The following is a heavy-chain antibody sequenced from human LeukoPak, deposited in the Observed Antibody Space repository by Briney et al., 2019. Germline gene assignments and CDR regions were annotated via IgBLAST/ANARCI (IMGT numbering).Heavy chain of an antibody. J-gene: IGHJ4*02. CDR3: ASLGEQWLVQYLHY. CDR1: GFTFGDFA. CDR2: ISSSGTTI. Sequence: QPGGSLRLSCTASGFTFGDFALSWVRQAPGKGLEWVSYISSSGTTINYSDSVKGRFTISRDNAKNSLYLQMNSLRAEDTAVYYCASLGEQWLVQYLHYWGQGTLVTVSS. V-gene: IGHV3-48*03. D-gene: IGHD6-19*01.